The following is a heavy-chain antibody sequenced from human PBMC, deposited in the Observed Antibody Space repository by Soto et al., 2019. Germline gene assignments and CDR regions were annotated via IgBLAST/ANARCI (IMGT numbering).Heavy chain of an antibody. V-gene: IGHV3-23*01. CDR1: GLTFSNYA. CDR2: ISGSGDST. CDR3: AKRTSGWYFDY. Sequence: EVQLLESGGNLVQPGGSLRLSCAASGLTFSNYARSWVRQAPGKGLEWVSVISGSGDSTYYADSVKGRFTISRDNSKNTLYLQMNSLRAEDTAVYYCAKRTSGWYFDYWGQGTLVTVSS. D-gene: IGHD6-19*01. J-gene: IGHJ4*02.